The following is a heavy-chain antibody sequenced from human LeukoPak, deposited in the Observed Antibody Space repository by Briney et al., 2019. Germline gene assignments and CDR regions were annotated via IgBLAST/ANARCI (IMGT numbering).Heavy chain of an antibody. J-gene: IGHJ4*02. CDR3: ARTQDSNYFDY. Sequence: PGGSLRLSCAASGFTVSSNYMSWVRQAPGKGLEWVSVIYSGGSTYYADSVKGRFTISRDNSENTVYLQMNSLRAEDTAVYYCARTQDSNYFDYWGQGTLVTVSS. CDR2: IYSGGST. V-gene: IGHV3-53*01. CDR1: GFTVSSNY. D-gene: IGHD3-22*01.